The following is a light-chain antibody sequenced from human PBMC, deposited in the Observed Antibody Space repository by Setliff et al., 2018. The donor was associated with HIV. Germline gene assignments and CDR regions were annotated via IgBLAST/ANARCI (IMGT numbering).Light chain of an antibody. CDR1: SSNIGNNY. Sequence: QSVLTQPPPVSAAPGQKVTISCSGSSSNIGNNYVSWYQQFPGTAPKLFVYENNKRPSGIPDRVSGSKSGTSATLGITGLQTGDEADYYCGTWDSSLSAPVFGGGTK. CDR2: ENN. V-gene: IGLV1-51*01. J-gene: IGLJ3*02. CDR3: GTWDSSLSAPV.